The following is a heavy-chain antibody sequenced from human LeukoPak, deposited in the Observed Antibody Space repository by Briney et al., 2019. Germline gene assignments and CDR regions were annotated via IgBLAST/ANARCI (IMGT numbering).Heavy chain of an antibody. V-gene: IGHV6-1*01. CDR3: ARDDGYSGYALDY. Sequence: SQILSLTCAISGDDVSKNSAAWNWIRQSPSRGLEWLGRTYYRSKWYDDYAVSVKSRITIKPDTSKNQFSLQLNSVTPEDTAVYYCARDDGYSGYALDYWGQGTLVTVSS. D-gene: IGHD5-12*01. CDR2: TYYRSKWYD. J-gene: IGHJ4*02. CDR1: GDDVSKNSAA.